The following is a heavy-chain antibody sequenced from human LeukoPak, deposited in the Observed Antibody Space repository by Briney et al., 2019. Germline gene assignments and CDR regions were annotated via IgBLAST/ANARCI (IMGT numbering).Heavy chain of an antibody. D-gene: IGHD3-10*01. J-gene: IGHJ3*02. CDR2: ISGSGGST. CDR1: GFTFSSYA. V-gene: IGHV3-23*01. CDR3: AKDRGAYGDSDAFDI. Sequence: GRSLRLSCAASGFTFSSYAMSWVRQAPGKGLEWVSAISGSGGSTYYADSVKGRFTISRDNSKNTLYLQMNSLRAEDTAVYYCAKDRGAYGDSDAFDIWGQGTMVTVSS.